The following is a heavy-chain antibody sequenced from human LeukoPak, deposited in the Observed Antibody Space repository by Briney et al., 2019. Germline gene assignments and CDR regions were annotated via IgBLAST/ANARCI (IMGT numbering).Heavy chain of an antibody. CDR2: IYHSGST. CDR3: ARGDYDFWSALDI. V-gene: IGHV4-38-2*02. D-gene: IGHD3-3*01. J-gene: IGHJ3*02. Sequence: SETLSLTCTVSGYSISSGYCWGWIRQPPGKGLEWIGYIYHSGSTYYNPSLKSRVTISVDRSKNQFSLKLSSVTAADTAVYYCARGDYDFWSALDIWGQGTMVTVSS. CDR1: GYSISSGYC.